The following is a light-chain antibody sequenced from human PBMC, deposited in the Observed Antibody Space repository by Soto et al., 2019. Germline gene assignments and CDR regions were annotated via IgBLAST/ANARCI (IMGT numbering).Light chain of an antibody. CDR3: QQYNSYPLT. CDR2: DAS. J-gene: IGKJ4*01. CDR1: QSISSW. Sequence: DIQMTQSPSTLSASVRDRVTITCRASQSISSWLAWYQQKPGKAPKLLIYDASSLESGVPSRFSGSVSGTEFTLTITSLQAEDFATYYCQQYNSYPLTCGGGTKVDIK. V-gene: IGKV1-5*01.